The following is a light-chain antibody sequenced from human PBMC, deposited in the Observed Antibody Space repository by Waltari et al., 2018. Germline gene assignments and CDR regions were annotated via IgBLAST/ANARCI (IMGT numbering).Light chain of an antibody. J-gene: IGLJ1*01. CDR2: DDG. Sequence: SYELTQPPSVSVAPGQTARITCDGDKLGSKNVHWYQHKPGQAPVLVVYDDGDRPSGIPGRFSGSNSGNTAALTISRVDAGDEAEYYCQVWDSGSDHYVFGTVTKVTVL. V-gene: IGLV3-21*02. CDR3: QVWDSGSDHYV. CDR1: KLGSKN.